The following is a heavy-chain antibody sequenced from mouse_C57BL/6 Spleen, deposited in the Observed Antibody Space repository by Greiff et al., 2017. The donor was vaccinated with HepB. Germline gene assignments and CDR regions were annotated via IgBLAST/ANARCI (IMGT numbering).Heavy chain of an antibody. D-gene: IGHD2-12*01. CDR3: TRGGLLYAFDY. CDR1: GYTFTDYE. CDR2: IDPETGGT. J-gene: IGHJ2*01. Sequence: QVQLKQSGAELVRPGASVTLSCKASGYTFTDYEMHWVKQTPVHGLEWIGAIDPETGGTAYNQKFKGKAILTADKSSSTAYMELRSLTSEDSAVYYCTRGGLLYAFDYWGQGTTLTVSS. V-gene: IGHV1-15*01.